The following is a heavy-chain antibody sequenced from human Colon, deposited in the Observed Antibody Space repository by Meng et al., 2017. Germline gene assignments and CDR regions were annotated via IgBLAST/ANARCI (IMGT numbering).Heavy chain of an antibody. CDR3: ARDEIGRGYLLDF. Sequence: VQLVEAGGGVVQPGRSLRLPCAASGFTFSSHGLHWVRQAPGMGLEWVAVIWQDEDHQYYADSVKGRFTISRDNSKNTLYLQMNSLRAEDTAVYYCARDEIGRGYLLDFWGQGTLVTVPS. V-gene: IGHV3-33*01. D-gene: IGHD3-16*02. J-gene: IGHJ4*02. CDR2: IWQDEDHQ. CDR1: GFTFSSHG.